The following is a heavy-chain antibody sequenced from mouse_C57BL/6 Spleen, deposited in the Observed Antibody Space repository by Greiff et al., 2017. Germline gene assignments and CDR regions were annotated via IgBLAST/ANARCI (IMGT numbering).Heavy chain of an antibody. V-gene: IGHV1-80*01. CDR3: ARRGYDYARFAY. D-gene: IGHD2-4*01. CDR2: IYPGDGDT. Sequence: QVQLQQSGAELVKPGASVKISCKASGYAFSSYWMNWVKQRPGKGLEWIGQIYPGDGDTNYNGKFKGKATLTADKSSSTAYMQLSSLTSEDSAVYFCARRGYDYARFAYWGQGTLVTVSA. J-gene: IGHJ3*01. CDR1: GYAFSSYW.